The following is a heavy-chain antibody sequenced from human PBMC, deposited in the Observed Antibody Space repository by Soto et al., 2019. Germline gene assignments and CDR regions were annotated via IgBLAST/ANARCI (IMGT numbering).Heavy chain of an antibody. CDR3: ARCFEIGGDCYRSPYGMDV. D-gene: IGHD2-21*02. CDR2: INPSGGST. J-gene: IGHJ6*02. CDR1: GYTFTSYY. V-gene: IGHV1-46*01. Sequence: GASVKVSCKASGYTFTSYYMHWVRQAPGQGLEWMGIINPSGGSTSYAQKFQGRVTMTRDTSTSTVYMELSSLRSEDTAVYYCARCFEIGGDCYRSPYGMDVWGQGTTVTVSS.